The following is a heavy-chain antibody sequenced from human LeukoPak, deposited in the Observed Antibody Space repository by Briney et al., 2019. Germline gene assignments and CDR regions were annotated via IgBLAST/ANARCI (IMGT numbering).Heavy chain of an antibody. J-gene: IGHJ6*02. D-gene: IGHD2-21*02. Sequence: ASVTVSCKASGFTFTSSAVQWVRQARGQRLEWIGWIVVGSGNTNYAQKFQEGVTITRDMSTSTAYMELSSLRSEDTAVYYCAAPVTSGGMDVWGQGTTVTVSS. V-gene: IGHV1-58*01. CDR2: IVVGSGNT. CDR3: AAPVTSGGMDV. CDR1: GFTFTSSA.